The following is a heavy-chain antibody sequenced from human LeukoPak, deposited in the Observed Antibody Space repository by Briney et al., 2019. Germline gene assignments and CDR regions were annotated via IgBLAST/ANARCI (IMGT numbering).Heavy chain of an antibody. Sequence: PSETLSLTCAVYGGSFSGYYWSWIRQPPGKGLEWIGEINHSGSTNYNPSLKSRVTISVDTSKNQFSLKLSSVTAADTAVYYCARVGYSSSSDYWGQGTLVAVS. CDR3: ARVGYSSSSDY. CDR1: GGSFSGYY. CDR2: INHSGST. D-gene: IGHD6-13*01. J-gene: IGHJ4*02. V-gene: IGHV4-34*01.